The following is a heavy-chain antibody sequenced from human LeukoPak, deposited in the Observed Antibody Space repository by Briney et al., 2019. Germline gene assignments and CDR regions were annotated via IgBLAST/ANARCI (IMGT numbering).Heavy chain of an antibody. CDR3: ATKCPRWLYDFQNAFDI. Sequence: GASVKVSCKVSGYTLTELSMHWVRQAPGKGLEWMGGFDPGDGETIYAQKFQGRVTMTEDTSTDTAYMELSSLRSEDTAVYYCATKCPRWLYDFQNAFDIWGQGTMVTVSS. J-gene: IGHJ3*02. V-gene: IGHV1-24*01. CDR2: FDPGDGET. CDR1: GYTLTELS. D-gene: IGHD3-3*01.